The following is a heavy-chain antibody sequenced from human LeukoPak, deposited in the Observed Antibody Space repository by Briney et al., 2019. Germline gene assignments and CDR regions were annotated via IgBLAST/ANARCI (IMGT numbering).Heavy chain of an antibody. CDR2: IIPIFGTA. CDR3: ARDGPGADALDI. Sequence: SVKVSCKASGGTFSSYAISWVRQAPGQGLEWMGGIIPIFGTANYAQKFQGRVTITADESTSTAYMELSSLRSEDTAVYYCARDGPGADALDIWGQGTMVTVSS. CDR1: GGTFSSYA. J-gene: IGHJ3*02. V-gene: IGHV1-69*13.